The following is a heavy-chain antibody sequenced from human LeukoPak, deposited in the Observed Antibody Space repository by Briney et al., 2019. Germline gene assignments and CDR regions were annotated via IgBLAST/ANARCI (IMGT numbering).Heavy chain of an antibody. Sequence: GGSLRLSCAASGFTFSSNWMSWVRQAPGKGLEWVANIKQDGSEKYYVDSVKGRFTISRDNAKSSLYLQMNSLRAEDTAVYYCARRRESYSDDYWGQGTLVTVSS. J-gene: IGHJ4*02. CDR2: IKQDGSEK. V-gene: IGHV3-7*01. CDR1: GFTFSSNW. CDR3: ARRRESYSDDY. D-gene: IGHD1-26*01.